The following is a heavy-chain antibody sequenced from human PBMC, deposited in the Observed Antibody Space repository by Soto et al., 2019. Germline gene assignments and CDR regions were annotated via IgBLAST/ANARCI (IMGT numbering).Heavy chain of an antibody. CDR3: SRGSFGYYGP. V-gene: IGHV3-23*01. CDR2: VSGTADTT. CDR1: GFTFSNFA. Sequence: GGSLRLSCAASGFTFSNFAMSWVRQVPGSGLEWVSIVSGTADTTYYAASVRGRFTISRDDSASIAYLQMNSLKTEDSGLYYCSRGSFGYYGPWGPGTLVTVSS. D-gene: IGHD2-2*03. J-gene: IGHJ5*02.